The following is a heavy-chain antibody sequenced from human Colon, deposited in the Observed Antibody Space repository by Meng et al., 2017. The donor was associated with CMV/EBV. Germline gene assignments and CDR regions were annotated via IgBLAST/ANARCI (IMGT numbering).Heavy chain of an antibody. V-gene: IGHV4-31*03. CDR2: IYHTGST. CDR1: GGSISSVGYY. CDR3: ARVISYSYGSGSYYRFDY. D-gene: IGHD3-10*01. J-gene: IGHJ4*02. Sequence: SETLSLTCTVSGGSISSVGYYWSWIRQHPGKGLEWIGYIYHTGSTYYNPSLKSRVSFSVDTSKSQFSLKLSSVTAADTAVYYCARVISYSYGSGSYYRFDYWGQGTLVTVSS.